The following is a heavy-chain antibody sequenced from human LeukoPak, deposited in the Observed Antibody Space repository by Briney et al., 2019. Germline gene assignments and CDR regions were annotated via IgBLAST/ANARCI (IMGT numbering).Heavy chain of an antibody. CDR2: ISSSSSYI. D-gene: IGHD3-10*02. CDR3: AELGITMIGGV. V-gene: IGHV3-21*01. CDR1: GFTFSNYA. J-gene: IGHJ6*04. Sequence: PGGSLRLSCAASGFTFSNYAMSWVRQAPGKGLEWGSSISSSSSYIYYADSVKGRFTISRDNAKNSLYLQMNSLRAEDTAVYYCAELGITMIGGVWGKGTTVTISS.